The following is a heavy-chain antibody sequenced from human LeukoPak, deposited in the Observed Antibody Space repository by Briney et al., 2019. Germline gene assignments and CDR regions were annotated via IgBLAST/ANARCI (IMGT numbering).Heavy chain of an antibody. CDR2: INPSSGST. CDR3: ARDFQGYGMDV. J-gene: IGHJ6*02. CDR1: GYTFTSYY. Sequence: GASVKVSCKASGYTFTSYYMHWVRQAPGQGLEWMGVINPSSGSTNYSQKFQGRVTITRDRSTSKVTMELSSMRSKDTAVYYCARDFQGYGMDVWGQGTTVTVSS. V-gene: IGHV1-46*01.